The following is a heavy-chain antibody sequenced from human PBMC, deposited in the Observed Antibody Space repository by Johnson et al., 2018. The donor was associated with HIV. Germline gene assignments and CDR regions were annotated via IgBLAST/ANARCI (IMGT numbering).Heavy chain of an antibody. D-gene: IGHD6-19*01. CDR1: GFTFGGYA. Sequence: VQLVESGGGLVQPGGSLRLSCAASGFTFGGYAMSWVRQAPGKGLEWVSAISGSGGSICYADSVKGRFTISRDTAKNTLYLQMNSLRAEDTAVYYCEKAQGKAGAAPDAFDIWGQGTMVTVSS. CDR2: ISGSGGSI. V-gene: IGHV3-23*04. CDR3: EKAQGKAGAAPDAFDI. J-gene: IGHJ3*02.